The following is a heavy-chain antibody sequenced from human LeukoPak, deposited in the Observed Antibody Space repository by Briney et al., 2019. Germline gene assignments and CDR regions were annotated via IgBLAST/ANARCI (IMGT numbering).Heavy chain of an antibody. CDR3: ARDFQTHPIVPPASFYFDS. Sequence: ASVKVSCKASGYIFTGYYVHWVRQAPGQGLEWMGWINPNSGGTNYAQNFQGRVTMTRDTSISTAYMELSRLRSDDTAVYYCARDFQTHPIVPPASFYFDSWGHGTLVTVSS. CDR2: INPNSGGT. CDR1: GYIFTGYY. D-gene: IGHD2-2*01. V-gene: IGHV1-2*02. J-gene: IGHJ4*01.